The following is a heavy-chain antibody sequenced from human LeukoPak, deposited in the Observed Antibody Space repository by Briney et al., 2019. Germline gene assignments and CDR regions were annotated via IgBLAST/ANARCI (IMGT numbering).Heavy chain of an antibody. CDR1: GFTFSSYG. Sequence: PGGSLRLSCAASGFTFSSYGMHWVRQAPGKGLEWVAVIWYDGSNKYYADSVKGRFTISRDNSKNTLYLQMNSLRAEGTAVYYCARGGRYQLLESLDYWGQGTLVTVSS. J-gene: IGHJ4*02. CDR2: IWYDGSNK. D-gene: IGHD2-2*01. V-gene: IGHV3-33*01. CDR3: ARGGRYQLLESLDY.